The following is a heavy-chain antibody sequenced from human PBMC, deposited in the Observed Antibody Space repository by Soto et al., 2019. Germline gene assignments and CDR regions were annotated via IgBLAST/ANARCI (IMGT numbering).Heavy chain of an antibody. CDR3: ASDYSGHGMDV. CDR2: IYPNSGGA. D-gene: IGHD5-12*01. J-gene: IGHJ6*02. CDR1: GYTFTAYQ. Sequence: GALVKVSRKTPGYTFTAYQIHWVRQAPAQVCEWLGCIYPNSGGANYAQMFEGRVTMTRDTSISTVYMELRRLGSDYTALYYCASDYSGHGMDVWGQGTTVTVSS. V-gene: IGHV1-2*02.